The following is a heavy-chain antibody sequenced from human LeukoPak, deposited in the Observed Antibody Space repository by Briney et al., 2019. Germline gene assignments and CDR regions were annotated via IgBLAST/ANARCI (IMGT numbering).Heavy chain of an antibody. V-gene: IGHV3-48*03. CDR3: ARGVLWFGELGFFDY. J-gene: IGHJ4*02. CDR2: ISSSGSTI. CDR1: GFTFSSYE. Sequence: GGSLRLSCAASGFTFSSYEMNWVRQAPGKGLEWVSYISSSGSTIYYADSVKGRFTISKDNAKNSLYLQMNSLRADDTAVYYCARGVLWFGELGFFDYWGQGSLVTVSS. D-gene: IGHD3-10*01.